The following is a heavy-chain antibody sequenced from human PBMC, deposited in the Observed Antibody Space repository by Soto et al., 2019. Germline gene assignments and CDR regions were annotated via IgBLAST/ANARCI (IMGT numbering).Heavy chain of an antibody. Sequence: SETLSLTCTVSVGSISSSSYYWFWIRHPPGQGLEWIGSIYYSGSTYYNPSLKSRVTISVDTSKNQFSLKLSSVTAADTAVYYCARHGVPGYQLPTDYWGQGTLVTVSS. CDR1: VGSISSSSYY. CDR3: ARHGVPGYQLPTDY. D-gene: IGHD2-2*01. J-gene: IGHJ4*02. V-gene: IGHV4-39*01. CDR2: IYYSGST.